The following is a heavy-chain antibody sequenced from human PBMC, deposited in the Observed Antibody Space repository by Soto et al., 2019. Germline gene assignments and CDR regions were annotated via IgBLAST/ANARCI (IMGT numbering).Heavy chain of an antibody. Sequence: GGSLRLSCAASGFTFSSYAMSWVRQAPGKGLEWVSAISGSGGSTYYADSAKGRFTISRDNSKNTLYLQMNSLRAEDTAVYYCAKVGRFGVVTRGRYYYYGMDVWGQGTTVTV. CDR1: GFTFSSYA. V-gene: IGHV3-23*01. CDR3: AKVGRFGVVTRGRYYYYGMDV. D-gene: IGHD3-3*01. J-gene: IGHJ6*02. CDR2: ISGSGGST.